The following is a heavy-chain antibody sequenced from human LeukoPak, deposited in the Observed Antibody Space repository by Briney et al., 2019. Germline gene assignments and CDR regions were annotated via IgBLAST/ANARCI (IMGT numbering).Heavy chain of an antibody. J-gene: IGHJ5*02. CDR3: ARRGSSGWYNWFDP. CDR1: GYTFTSYD. Sequence: ASVKVSCKASGYTFTSYDINWVRQATGQGLEWMGWMNPNSGNTGYAQNFQGRVTMTRNTSINTAYMELSSPRSEDTAVYYCARRGSSGWYNWFDPWGQGTLVTVSS. V-gene: IGHV1-8*01. CDR2: MNPNSGNT. D-gene: IGHD6-19*01.